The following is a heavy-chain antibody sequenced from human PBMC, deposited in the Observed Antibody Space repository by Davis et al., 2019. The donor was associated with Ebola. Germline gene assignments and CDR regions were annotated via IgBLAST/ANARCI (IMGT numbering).Heavy chain of an antibody. CDR1: GFTFSSYG. J-gene: IGHJ5*02. CDR2: IWYDGSNK. CDR3: ARGGYCSGGSCSNWFDP. Sequence: GESLKISCAASGFTFSSYGMHWVRQAPGKGLEWVAVIWYDGSNKYYADSVKGRFTISRDNSKNTLYLQMNSLRAEDTAVYYCARGGYCSGGSCSNWFDPWGQGTLVTVSS. D-gene: IGHD2-15*01. V-gene: IGHV3-33*01.